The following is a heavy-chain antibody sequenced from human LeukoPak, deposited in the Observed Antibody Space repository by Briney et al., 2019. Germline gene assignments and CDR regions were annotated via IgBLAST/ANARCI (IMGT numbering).Heavy chain of an antibody. CDR1: GLTFNSYG. CDR2: IRYDGSNK. J-gene: IGHJ4*02. V-gene: IGHV3-30*02. Sequence: GGPLRLSCAASGLTFNSYGMHWVRQAPGKGLEWVAFIRYDGSNKYYADSVKGRFTISRDNTKNSLYLQMNSLRGEDTAVYYCARAMTWGQGTLVSVSS. CDR3: ARAMT.